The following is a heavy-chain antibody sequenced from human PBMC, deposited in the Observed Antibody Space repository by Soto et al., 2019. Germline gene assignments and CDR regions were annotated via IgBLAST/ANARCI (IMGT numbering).Heavy chain of an antibody. CDR1: GGSISTGGSS. CDR2: IYHYGST. Sequence: QLQLQESGSGLVKSSQTVSLTCAVSGGSISTGGSSWSWIRQPPGKGLEWIGYIYHYGSTYSNPSLKSRVTMSIDRSKSQFSLKLRSVTAADTAVYYCARQDCSRTSCLFDYWGQGALVTVSS. CDR3: ARQDCSRTSCLFDY. J-gene: IGHJ4*02. D-gene: IGHD2-2*01. V-gene: IGHV4-30-2*01.